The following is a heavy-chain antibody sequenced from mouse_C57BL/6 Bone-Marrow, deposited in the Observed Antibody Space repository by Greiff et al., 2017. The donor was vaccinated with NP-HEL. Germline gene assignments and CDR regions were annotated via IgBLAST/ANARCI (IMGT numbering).Heavy chain of an antibody. J-gene: IGHJ2*01. CDR1: GFTFTSYT. CDR3: AKMFILDW. V-gene: IGHV1-4*01. D-gene: IGHD1-1*01. CDR2: INPSSGYT. Sequence: QVQLQQSGAELVRPGASVKMSCKASGFTFTSYTMHWVRQRPGQGLEWIGYINPSSGYTKYNEKVKDQSTFTADKTSSTAYMQLSSLTSEDSAVYYCAKMFILDWWGQGTTVTVSS.